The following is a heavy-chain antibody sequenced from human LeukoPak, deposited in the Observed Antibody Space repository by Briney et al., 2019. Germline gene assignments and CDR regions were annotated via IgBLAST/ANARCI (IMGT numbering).Heavy chain of an antibody. Sequence: GGSLRLSCTASGFTFSSYAMSWARQAPGKGLEWVSAIRSSGGSTSYPDSVKGRFTISRDNAKNTLYLQMNSLRAEDTAVYYCAKGNLRGPPPIIDYWGQGTLVTVSS. CDR3: AKGNLRGPPPIIDY. D-gene: IGHD5/OR15-5a*01. CDR2: IRSSGGST. CDR1: GFTFSSYA. V-gene: IGHV3-23*01. J-gene: IGHJ4*02.